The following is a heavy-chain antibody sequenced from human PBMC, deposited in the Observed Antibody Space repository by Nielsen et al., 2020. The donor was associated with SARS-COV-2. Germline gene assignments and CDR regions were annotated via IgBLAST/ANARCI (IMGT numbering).Heavy chain of an antibody. V-gene: IGHV1-46*01. Sequence: ASVKVSCKVSGYTLTELSMHWVRQAPGKGLEWMAIINPSGNNTHSAQKFQGRVTVTRDTSTSTVYMELSSLRSEDSAVYFCARAYCDSTTCYRHAFDIWGQGTLVTVSS. D-gene: IGHD2-2*02. CDR2: INPSGNNT. CDR1: GYTLTELS. J-gene: IGHJ3*02. CDR3: ARAYCDSTTCYRHAFDI.